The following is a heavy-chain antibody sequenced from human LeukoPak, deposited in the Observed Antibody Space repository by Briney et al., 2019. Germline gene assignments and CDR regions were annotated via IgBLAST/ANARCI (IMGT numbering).Heavy chain of an antibody. V-gene: IGHV4-34*01. CDR1: GGSFTDYF. CDR3: VRGRMAKIGLVHSFQYGMDV. J-gene: IGHJ6*02. Sequence: SETLPLTCDVFGGSFTDYFWTWIRQSPGKGLEWIGEINDYSGNTNYNPSLNSRVSISLEKSKNQFSLELRSVTAADTAVYYCVRGRMAKIGLVHSFQYGMDVWGQGTTVTVSS. CDR2: INDYSGNT. D-gene: IGHD5-12*01.